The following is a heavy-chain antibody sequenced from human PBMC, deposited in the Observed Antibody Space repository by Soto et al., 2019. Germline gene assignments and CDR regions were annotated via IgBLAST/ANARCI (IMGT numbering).Heavy chain of an antibody. CDR3: ARDQYYGSGSYYRFDY. D-gene: IGHD3-10*01. CDR2: INHSGST. CDR1: GGSFSGYY. V-gene: IGHV4-34*01. J-gene: IGHJ4*02. Sequence: SETLCLSCAVYGGSFSGYYWSWIRQPPGKGLEWIGEINHSGSTNYNPSLKSRVTISVDTSKNQFSLKLSSVTAADTAVYYCARDQYYGSGSYYRFDYWGQGTLVTVSS.